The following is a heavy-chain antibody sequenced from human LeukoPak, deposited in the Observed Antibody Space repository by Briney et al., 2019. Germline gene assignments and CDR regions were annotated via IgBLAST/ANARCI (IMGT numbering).Heavy chain of an antibody. CDR1: GFTFSTYT. J-gene: IGHJ3*02. D-gene: IGHD7-27*01. V-gene: IGHV3-21*01. CDR2: ISGSSYYI. Sequence: GGSLRLSCVASGFTFSTYTINWVRQTPGKGLEWVSSISGSSYYIYYADSVRGRFTISRDNAKNSLYLQMNSLRAEDTAVYYCARAYWGFDAFDIWGQGTMVTVSS. CDR3: ARAYWGFDAFDI.